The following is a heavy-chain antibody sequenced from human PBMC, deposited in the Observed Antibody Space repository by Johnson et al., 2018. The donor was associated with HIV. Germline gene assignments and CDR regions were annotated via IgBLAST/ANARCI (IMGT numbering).Heavy chain of an antibody. Sequence: VQLVESRGVLVQPGGSLRLSCAASGFTVSSNYMSWVRQAPGKGLEWVSVIYSGGSTYYADSVKGRFTISRDNSKNKLYLQMNSLRAEDTAVYYCAREKLRYSRPSKHDACDIWGQGTMVTVSS. J-gene: IGHJ3*02. CDR2: IYSGGST. V-gene: IGHV3-66*01. D-gene: IGHD6-13*01. CDR3: AREKLRYSRPSKHDACDI. CDR1: GFTVSSNY.